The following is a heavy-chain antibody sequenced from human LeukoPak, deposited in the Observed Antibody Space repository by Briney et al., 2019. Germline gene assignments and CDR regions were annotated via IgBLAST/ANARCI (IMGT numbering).Heavy chain of an antibody. V-gene: IGHV4-59*01. D-gene: IGHD6-19*01. Sequence: SEALSLTCTVSGGSISSYYWSWIRQPPGKGLEWIGYIYYSGSTNYNPSLKSRVTISVDTSKNQFSLKLSSVTAADTAVYYCARSQWLAGGHWFDPWGQGTLVTVSS. CDR1: GGSISSYY. CDR3: ARSQWLAGGHWFDP. CDR2: IYYSGST. J-gene: IGHJ5*02.